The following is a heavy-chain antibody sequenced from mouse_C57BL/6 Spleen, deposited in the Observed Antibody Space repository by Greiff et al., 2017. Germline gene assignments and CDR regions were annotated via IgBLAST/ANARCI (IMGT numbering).Heavy chain of an antibody. CDR2: IYPGDGDT. CDR1: GYAFSSYW. V-gene: IGHV1-80*01. CDR3: ARRGLRQAMDY. Sequence: VQLQQSGAELVKPGASVKISCKASGYAFSSYWMNWVKQRPGKGLEWIGQIYPGDGDTNYNGKFKGKATLTADKSSSTAYMQLSSLDSEDSAVYFCARRGLRQAMDYWGQGPSVTVAS. J-gene: IGHJ4*01. D-gene: IGHD2-4*01.